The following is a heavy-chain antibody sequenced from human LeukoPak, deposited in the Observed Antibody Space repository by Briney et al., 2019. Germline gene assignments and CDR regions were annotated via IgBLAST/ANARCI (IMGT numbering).Heavy chain of an antibody. CDR2: ITSDGSVT. J-gene: IGHJ5*02. D-gene: IGHD3-10*01. Sequence: PGGSLRPPCAASGLSFNMAWMHWVRQAPGKGLVWVARITSDGSVTTYADSVRGRFTISRDNAKNTLYLQMNSLSAEDTAVYYCTGDSSVAFGSGRVSWFDPWGQGTLVTVSS. CDR1: GLSFNMAW. V-gene: IGHV3-74*01. CDR3: TGDSSVAFGSGRVSWFDP.